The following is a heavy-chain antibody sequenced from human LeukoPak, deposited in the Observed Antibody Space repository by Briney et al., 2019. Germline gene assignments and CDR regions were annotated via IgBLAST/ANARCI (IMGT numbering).Heavy chain of an antibody. CDR3: ARQDPRKLPSSPSGSGSYTWFDP. J-gene: IGHJ5*02. V-gene: IGHV1-2*02. D-gene: IGHD3-10*01. Sequence: ASVKDSCKASGYTFTGYYMHWVRQAPGQGLEWMGWINPNSGGTNYAQKFQGRVTMTRDTSISTAYMELSRLRSDDTAVYYCARQDPRKLPSSPSGSGSYTWFDPWGQGTLVTVSS. CDR2: INPNSGGT. CDR1: GYTFTGYY.